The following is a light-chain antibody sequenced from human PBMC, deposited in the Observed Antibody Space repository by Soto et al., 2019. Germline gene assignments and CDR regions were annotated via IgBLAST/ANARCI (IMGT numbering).Light chain of an antibody. CDR2: AAS. CDR3: QQSYSTRWT. CDR1: QSINNY. J-gene: IGKJ1*01. V-gene: IGKV1-39*01. Sequence: DIQMTLSPTSLSASVGDRVPITCLASQSINNYLYWYQQKPGKAPKLLIYAASSLQSGVPSRFSGSGSGTDFTLTISSLQPEDFATYYCQQSYSTRWTFGQGTKVAIK.